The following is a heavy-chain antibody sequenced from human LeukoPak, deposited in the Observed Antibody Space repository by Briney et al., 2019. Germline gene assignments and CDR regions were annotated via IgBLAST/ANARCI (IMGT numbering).Heavy chain of an antibody. Sequence: GGSLRLSCAASGFTCSSYAMSWVRQAPGKGLEWVSGMSGGGGSTYYADSVKGRFTISRDNSKNTLYLQMNSLRAEDTAIYYCAKTSSGWYPFDYWGQGTLVTVSS. CDR2: MSGGGGST. V-gene: IGHV3-23*01. CDR3: AKTSSGWYPFDY. CDR1: GFTCSSYA. J-gene: IGHJ4*02. D-gene: IGHD6-19*01.